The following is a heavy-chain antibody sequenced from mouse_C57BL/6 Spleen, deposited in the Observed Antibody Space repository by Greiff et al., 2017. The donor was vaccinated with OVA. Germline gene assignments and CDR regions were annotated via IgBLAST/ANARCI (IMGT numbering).Heavy chain of an antibody. D-gene: IGHD1-1*01. Sequence: VQLQQPGAELVMPGASVKLSCKASGYTFTSYWMHWVKQRPGQGLERIGEIDPSDSYTNYNQKFKGKSTLTVDKSSSTAYMQLSSLTSEDSAVYSCARKEERGLRFSDYWGQGTTLTVSS. J-gene: IGHJ2*01. CDR3: ARKEERGLRFSDY. CDR1: GYTFTSYW. V-gene: IGHV1-69*01. CDR2: IDPSDSYT.